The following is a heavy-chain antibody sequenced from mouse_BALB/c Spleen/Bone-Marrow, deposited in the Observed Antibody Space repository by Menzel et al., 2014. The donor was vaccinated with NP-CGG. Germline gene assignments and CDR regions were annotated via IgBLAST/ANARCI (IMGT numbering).Heavy chain of an antibody. J-gene: IGHJ2*01. V-gene: IGHV1-5*01. CDR2: IHPGNSDT. CDR3: TTLARNNFDY. D-gene: IGHD3-1*01. CDR1: GYTFSNYW. Sequence: VQLQQSGTVLARPGAAVKMSCKASGYTFSNYWMHWIKQRPGQGLEWIGTIHPGNSDTTYNQKFKGKAKLTAATSTSTAYMELSSLTNEDSAVYYCTTLARNNFDYWGQGTTLTVSS.